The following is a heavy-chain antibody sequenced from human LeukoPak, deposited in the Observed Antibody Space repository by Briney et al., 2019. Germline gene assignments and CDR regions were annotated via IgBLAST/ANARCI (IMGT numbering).Heavy chain of an antibody. CDR1: GFTFSSYG. CDR3: AKVKSVRSSPKYNWFDP. D-gene: IGHD4-17*01. Sequence: GGSLRLSCAASGFTFSSYGMHWVRQAPGKGLEWVAFIRYDGSNKYYADSVKGRFTISRDNSKNTLYLQMNSLRAEDTAVYYCAKVKSVRSSPKYNWFDPWGQGTMVTVSS. CDR2: IRYDGSNK. J-gene: IGHJ5*02. V-gene: IGHV3-30*02.